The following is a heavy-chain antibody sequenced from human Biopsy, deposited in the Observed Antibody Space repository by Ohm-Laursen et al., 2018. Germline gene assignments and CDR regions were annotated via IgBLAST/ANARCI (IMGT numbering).Heavy chain of an antibody. D-gene: IGHD3-22*01. CDR3: GRREVVITHDAFDT. Sequence: TLSLTCNVSGDSISIYYWSWIRQPPGKGLEWIGNFYYSGSTNRNPSLKSRVTILVDTSKNQFSRKLNSVTAADTAVYYCGRREVVITHDAFDTWGQGTMVTVSS. CDR1: GDSISIYY. J-gene: IGHJ3*02. V-gene: IGHV4-59*08. CDR2: FYYSGST.